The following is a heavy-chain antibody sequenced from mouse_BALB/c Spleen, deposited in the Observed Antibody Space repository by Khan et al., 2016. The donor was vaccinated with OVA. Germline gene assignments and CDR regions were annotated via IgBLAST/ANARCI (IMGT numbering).Heavy chain of an antibody. CDR2: INPNNGGT. CDR1: GYTFTEYT. CDR3: AIGNYCGSLYGYFDY. Sequence: VQLQQSGPELVKPGASVKISCKTSGYTFTEYTMHWVKLSHGKSLEWIGGINPNNGGTSYNQKFKGKATLTVDKSSSTAYMELRSLTSEDSAVXFCAIGNYCGSLYGYFDYWGQGTTLTVSS. D-gene: IGHD2-2*01. V-gene: IGHV1-18*01. J-gene: IGHJ2*01.